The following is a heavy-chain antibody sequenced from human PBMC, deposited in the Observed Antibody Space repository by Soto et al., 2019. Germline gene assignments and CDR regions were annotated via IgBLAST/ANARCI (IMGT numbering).Heavy chain of an antibody. V-gene: IGHV1-46*01. CDR2: INPSGGST. J-gene: IGHJ5*02. D-gene: IGHD3-22*01. CDR3: ARSNYYDSSGSYWFDP. CDR1: GYTFTSYY. Sequence: ASVKVSCKASGYTFTSYYMHWVRQAPGQGLEWMGIINPSGGSTSYAQKFQGRVTRTRETSTSTVYMELSSLRSEDTAVYYCARSNYYDSSGSYWFDPWGQGTLVTVSS.